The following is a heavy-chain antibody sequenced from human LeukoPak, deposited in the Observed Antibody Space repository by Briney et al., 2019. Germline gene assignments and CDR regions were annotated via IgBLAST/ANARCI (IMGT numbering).Heavy chain of an antibody. V-gene: IGHV4-39*01. D-gene: IGHD3-9*01. Sequence: SETLSLTCAVSGDSINSTSHHWGWIRQPPGKGLEWIGSIYYSGTTYYKPSLKSRVIISVDTSNNQLSLRLSSVTAADTAVYYCARRKYDILTGYYDCWGQGTLVTVSS. J-gene: IGHJ4*02. CDR3: ARRKYDILTGYYDC. CDR1: GDSINSTSHH. CDR2: IYYSGTT.